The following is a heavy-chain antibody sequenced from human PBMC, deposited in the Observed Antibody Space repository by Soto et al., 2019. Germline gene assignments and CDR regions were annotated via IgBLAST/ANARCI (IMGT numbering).Heavy chain of an antibody. CDR1: GYDFFKYN. V-gene: IGHV1-46*01. CDR2: INPNGGYT. D-gene: IGHD2-21*02. J-gene: IGHJ4*02. CDR3: TRADSDVVILPDVRPLFDL. Sequence: QVQLVQSGAEVEKPGASVKVSCKTSGYDFFKYNMHWVRQAPGQGLEWMGVINPNGGYTRHAQKFQGRVIMTRDTSSKIVYMELSGLTSADTAMYYCTRADSDVVILPDVRPLFDLWGQGALVTVSS.